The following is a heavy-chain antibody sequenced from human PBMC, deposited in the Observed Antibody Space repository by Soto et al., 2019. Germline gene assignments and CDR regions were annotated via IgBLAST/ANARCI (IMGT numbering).Heavy chain of an antibody. CDR1: GFTFSSYA. V-gene: IGHV3-23*01. J-gene: IGHJ3*02. Sequence: GESLKISCAASGFTFSSYAMSWVRQAPGKGLEWVSAISGSGGSTYYADSVKGRFTISRDNSKNTLYLQMNSLRAEDTAVYYCAKGPWGTTPSDAFDIWGQGTMVTVSS. D-gene: IGHD3-16*01. CDR3: AKGPWGTTPSDAFDI. CDR2: ISGSGGST.